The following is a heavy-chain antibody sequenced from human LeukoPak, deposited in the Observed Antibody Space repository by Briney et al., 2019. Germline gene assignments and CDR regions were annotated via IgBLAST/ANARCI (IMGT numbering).Heavy chain of an antibody. CDR2: ISGSGGST. J-gene: IGHJ4*02. CDR3: AKGGSGSYLLYFDY. V-gene: IGHV3-23*01. D-gene: IGHD1-26*01. Sequence: GGSLRLSCAASGFTFSSYAMSWVRQVPGKGLEWVSAISGSGGSTYYADSVKGRFTISRDNSKNTLYLQMNSLRAEDTGVYYCAKGGSGSYLLYFDYWGQGTLVTVSS. CDR1: GFTFSSYA.